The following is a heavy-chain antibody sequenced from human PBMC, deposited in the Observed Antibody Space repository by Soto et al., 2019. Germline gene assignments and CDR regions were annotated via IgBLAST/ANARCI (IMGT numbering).Heavy chain of an antibody. CDR3: ARVARIAAAASPDY. J-gene: IGHJ4*02. Sequence: PSETLSLTCTVSGGSISSYYWSWIRQPPGKGLEWIGYIYYSGSTNYNPSLKSRVTISVDTSKNQFSLKLSSVTAADTAVYYCARVARIAAAASPDYWGQGTLVTVSS. V-gene: IGHV4-59*08. CDR2: IYYSGST. CDR1: GGSISSYY. D-gene: IGHD6-13*01.